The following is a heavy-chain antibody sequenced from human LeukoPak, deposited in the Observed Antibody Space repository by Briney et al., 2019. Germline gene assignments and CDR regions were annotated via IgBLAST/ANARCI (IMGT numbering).Heavy chain of an antibody. Sequence: GASVKVSCKASGYTFTGYYMHWVRQAPGQGLEWMGRINPNSGGTNYAQKFQGRVTMTRDTSISTAYMELSRLRSDDTAVYYCAREVMIPAAIEDYWGQGTLVTVSS. CDR2: INPNSGGT. CDR1: GYTFTGYY. CDR3: AREVMIPAAIEDY. J-gene: IGHJ4*02. V-gene: IGHV1-2*06. D-gene: IGHD2-2*01.